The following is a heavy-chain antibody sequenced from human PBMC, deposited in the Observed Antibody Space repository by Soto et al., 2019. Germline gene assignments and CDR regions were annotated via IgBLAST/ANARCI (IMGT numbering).Heavy chain of an antibody. V-gene: IGHV4-4*02. CDR1: GGSISSSNW. Sequence: QVQLQESGPGLVKPSGTLSLTCAVSGGSISSSNWWSWVRQPPGKGLEWIGEIYHSGSTNYNPSLKSGVTISVDKSMNQFSLRLSCVTAADTAVYYCARDECSGGSGYYARHWFDPWGQGTLVTVSS. CDR2: IYHSGST. J-gene: IGHJ5*02. CDR3: ARDECSGGSGYYARHWFDP. D-gene: IGHD2-15*01.